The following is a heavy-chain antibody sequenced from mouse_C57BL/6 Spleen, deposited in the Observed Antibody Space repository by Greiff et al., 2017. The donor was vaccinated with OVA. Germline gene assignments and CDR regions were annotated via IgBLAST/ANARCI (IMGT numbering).Heavy chain of an antibody. CDR3: LTTSYYFDY. D-gene: IGHD1-1*01. CDR2: IYPGDGDT. CDR1: GYAFSSSW. Sequence: VQLQQSGPELVKPGASVKISCKASGYAFSSSWMNWVKQRPGKGLEWIGRIYPGDGDTNYNGKFKGKATLTADKSSSTAYMQLSSLTSEDSAVYFCLTTSYYFDYWGQGTTLTVSS. V-gene: IGHV1-82*01. J-gene: IGHJ2*01.